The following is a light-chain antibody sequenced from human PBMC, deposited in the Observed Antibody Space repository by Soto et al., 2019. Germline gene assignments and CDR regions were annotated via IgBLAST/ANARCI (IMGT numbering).Light chain of an antibody. CDR3: QQYYDTPLT. CDR1: QSDLFSSNNKNC. V-gene: IGKV4-1*01. CDR2: WAS. J-gene: IGKJ4*01. Sequence: DIVMTQSPDSLAVSLGERATINCKSSQSDLFSSNNKNCVAWYQQKPGQPPKLLIYWASTRESGVPDRFSGSGSGTDFTLTISSLQAEDVALYYCQQYYDTPLTFGGGTKVEIK.